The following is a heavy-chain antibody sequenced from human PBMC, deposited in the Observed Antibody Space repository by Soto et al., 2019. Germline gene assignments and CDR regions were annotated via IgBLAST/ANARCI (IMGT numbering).Heavy chain of an antibody. CDR3: ARADGLRFLEWSRPYGMDV. CDR1: GFTFSDYY. J-gene: IGHJ6*02. CDR2: ISGSGSTI. Sequence: GGSLRLSCAASGFTFSDYYMSWIRQAPGKGLEWVSYISGSGSTIYYADSVKGRFTISRDNAKNSLYLKMNSLRAEDTAVYYCARADGLRFLEWSRPYGMDVWGQGTTVTSP. V-gene: IGHV3-11*01. D-gene: IGHD3-3*01.